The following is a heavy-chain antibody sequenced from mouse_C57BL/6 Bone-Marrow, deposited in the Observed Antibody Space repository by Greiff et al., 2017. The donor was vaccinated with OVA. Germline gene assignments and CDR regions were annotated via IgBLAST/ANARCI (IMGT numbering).Heavy chain of an antibody. CDR1: GYTFTSYW. J-gene: IGHJ2*01. D-gene: IGHD1-1*01. Sequence: QVQLQQPGAELVRPGSSVKLSCKASGYTFTSYWMHWVKQRPIQGLEWIGNIDPSDSETHYNQKFKDKATLTVDKSSSTAYMQRSSLTSEDSAVYYCARTGDAVVDYFDYWGQGTTLTVSS. CDR2: IDPSDSET. V-gene: IGHV1-52*01. CDR3: ARTGDAVVDYFDY.